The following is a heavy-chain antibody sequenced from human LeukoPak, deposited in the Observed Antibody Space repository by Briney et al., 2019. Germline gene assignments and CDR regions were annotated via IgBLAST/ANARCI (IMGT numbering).Heavy chain of an antibody. D-gene: IGHD1-26*01. J-gene: IGHJ4*02. CDR2: IYSGGST. CDR1: GFTVSSNY. V-gene: IGHV3-53*01. CDR3: ARSSGSDYYFDY. Sequence: GGSLRLSCAASGFTVSSNYMSWVRQAPGKGLEWVSVIYSGGSTYYADSVKGRFTISRDNSKNTLYLQMNSLRAEDTAVYYCARSSGSDYYFDYWGQGTLVTVSS.